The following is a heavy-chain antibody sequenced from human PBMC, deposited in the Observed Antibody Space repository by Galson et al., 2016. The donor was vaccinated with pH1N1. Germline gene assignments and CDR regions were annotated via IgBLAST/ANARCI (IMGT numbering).Heavy chain of an antibody. D-gene: IGHD2-21*01. CDR3: ARDWGGGAAGYWFDP. V-gene: IGHV1-18*01. J-gene: IGHJ5*02. CDR1: GYTFTIYA. Sequence: SVKVSCKASGYTFTIYAITWVRQAPGQGLEWMGGINAYNGNTNYAQNFQGRVTMTADTSISTAYMELSSLRSEDTAVYYCARDWGGGAAGYWFDPWGQGTLVTVSS. CDR2: INAYNGNT.